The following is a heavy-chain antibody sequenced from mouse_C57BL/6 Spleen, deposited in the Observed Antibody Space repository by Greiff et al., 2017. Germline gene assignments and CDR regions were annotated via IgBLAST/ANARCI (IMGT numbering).Heavy chain of an antibody. CDR2: IYPRDGST. CDR1: GYTFTSYD. J-gene: IGHJ2*01. Sequence: VQLVESGPELVKPGASVKLSCKASGYTFTSYDINWVQQRPGQGLERIGWIYPRDGSTKYNEKFKGKATLTVDTSSSTAYMELHSLTSEDSAVYFCARCYYGSSSLPDYWGQGTTLTVSS. V-gene: IGHV1-85*01. D-gene: IGHD1-1*01. CDR3: ARCYYGSSSLPDY.